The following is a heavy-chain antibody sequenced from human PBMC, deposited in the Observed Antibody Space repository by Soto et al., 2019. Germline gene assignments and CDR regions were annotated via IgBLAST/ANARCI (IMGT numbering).Heavy chain of an antibody. CDR2: IWYDGSNK. D-gene: IGHD2-15*01. V-gene: IGHV3-33*01. CDR3: ARAMWCSAGSCYSDAFDI. Sequence: QVQLVESGGGVVQPGRSLRLSCAASGFTFSSYGMHWVRQAPGKGLEWVAVIWYDGSNKYYADSVKGRFTISRDNSKNTLYLQMNSLRAEDTAVYYCARAMWCSAGSCYSDAFDIWGQGTMVTVSS. CDR1: GFTFSSYG. J-gene: IGHJ3*02.